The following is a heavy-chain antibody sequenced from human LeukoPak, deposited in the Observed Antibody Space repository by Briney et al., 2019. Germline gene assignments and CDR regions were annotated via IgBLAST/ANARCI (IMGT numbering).Heavy chain of an antibody. V-gene: IGHV3-66*02. D-gene: IGHD7-27*01. J-gene: IGHJ4*02. CDR2: IYSGGST. CDR1: GFTVSSNY. Sequence: HPGGSLRLSCAASGFTVSSNYMSWVRQAPGKGLEWVSVIYSGGSTYYADSVKGRFTISRDNSKNALYLQMNSLRAEDTAVYYCASAGETPFDYWGQGTLVTVSS. CDR3: ASAGETPFDY.